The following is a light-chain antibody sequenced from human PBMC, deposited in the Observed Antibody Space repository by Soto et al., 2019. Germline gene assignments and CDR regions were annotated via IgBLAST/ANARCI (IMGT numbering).Light chain of an antibody. Sequence: QLTQSPSSLSASVGDRVIITCRASQSVSRSLNWYQQKPGQPPKLLLYAASTLHSGVPSRFRGSGSGTEFTLTISSLQPEDFATYYCQQNAITPPWTFGQGTKVEVK. CDR2: AAS. J-gene: IGKJ1*01. CDR3: QQNAITPPWT. V-gene: IGKV1-39*01. CDR1: QSVSRS.